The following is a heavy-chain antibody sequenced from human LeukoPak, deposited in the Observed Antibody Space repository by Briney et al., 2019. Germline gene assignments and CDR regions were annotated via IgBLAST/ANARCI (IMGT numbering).Heavy chain of an antibody. CDR3: AKAAGIAVAPYY. D-gene: IGHD6-19*01. CDR2: IGDRT. Sequence: GGSLRLSCAASGFTFSSYAMSWVRQPPGRGLEWVSAIGDRTYYADSVKGRFTISRDNSKNTLYLQMNSLRAEDTAVYYCAKAAGIAVAPYYWGQGTLVTVSS. J-gene: IGHJ4*02. V-gene: IGHV3-23*01. CDR1: GFTFSSYA.